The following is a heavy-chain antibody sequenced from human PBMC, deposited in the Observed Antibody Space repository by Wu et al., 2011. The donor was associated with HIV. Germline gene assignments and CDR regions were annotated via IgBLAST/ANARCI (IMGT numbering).Heavy chain of an antibody. D-gene: IGHD2-2*03. CDR3: ARDGYCISTRCYDGTLDY. J-gene: IGHJ4*02. CDR1: GYSFTTYT. Sequence: QVQLVQSGAEVKKPGASVKVSCKASGYSFTTYTISWVRQAPGQGLEWMGRINPSGGSTNNAQKFQGRVTMTRDTSTSTVYMELSSLRSEDTAVYYCARDGYCISTRCYDGTLDYWGQGTLVTVSS. CDR2: INPSGGST. V-gene: IGHV1-46*01.